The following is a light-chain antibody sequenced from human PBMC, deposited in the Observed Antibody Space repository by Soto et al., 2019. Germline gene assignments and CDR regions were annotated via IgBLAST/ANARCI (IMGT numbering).Light chain of an antibody. CDR3: SSYTTSSTDV. Sequence: QSVLTQPASVSGSPGQSITISCTGTSSDVGGYNYVSWYQQHPGKAPKLMIYEVSNRPSGVSNHFSGYKSGNTASLTISGLQAEDEADYYCSSYTTSSTDVVGTGTKLTVL. V-gene: IGLV2-14*01. J-gene: IGLJ1*01. CDR1: SSDVGGYNY. CDR2: EVS.